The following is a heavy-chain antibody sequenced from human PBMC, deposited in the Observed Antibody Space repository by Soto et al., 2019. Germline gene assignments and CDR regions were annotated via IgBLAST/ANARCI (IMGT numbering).Heavy chain of an antibody. CDR1: GFTVSSNY. D-gene: IGHD1-26*01. V-gene: IGHV3-53*01. CDR3: ARDGGSYPFCNYYGMAG. CDR2: IYSGGST. Sequence: GGSLRLSCAASGFTVSSNYMSWVRQAPGKGLEWVSVIYSGGSTYYADSVKGRFTISRDNSKNTLYLQMNSLRAEDTAVYYCARDGGSYPFCNYYGMAGWGQGTTVAVAS. J-gene: IGHJ6*02.